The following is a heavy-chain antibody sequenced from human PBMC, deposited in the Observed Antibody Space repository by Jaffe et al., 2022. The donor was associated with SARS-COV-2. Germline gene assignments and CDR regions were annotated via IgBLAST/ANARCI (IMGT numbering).Heavy chain of an antibody. CDR3: ARNTQGYGMDV. CDR1: GDSVSSNSGT. Sequence: QVQLQQSGPGLVKPSQTLSLTCGISGDSVSSNSGTWNWIRQSPSRGLEWLGRTFYRSKWYNDYELSVKGRITIDPDTSKNQFSLQLNSVTPEDTAIYFCARNTQGYGMDVWGQGTTVTVSS. J-gene: IGHJ6*02. V-gene: IGHV6-1*01. CDR2: TFYRSKWYN.